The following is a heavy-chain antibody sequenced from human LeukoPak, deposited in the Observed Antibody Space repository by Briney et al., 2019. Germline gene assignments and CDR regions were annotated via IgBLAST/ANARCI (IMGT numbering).Heavy chain of an antibody. V-gene: IGHV3-30*02. CDR1: GFTFSSYG. CDR2: IRYDGSNK. CDR3: ARDLFVIAAAGTDY. J-gene: IGHJ4*02. D-gene: IGHD6-13*01. Sequence: PGGSLRLSCAASGFTFSSYGMHWVRQAPGKGLEWVSFIRYDGSNKYYADSVKGRFTISRDNSKNTLYLQMNSLRTEDTAVYYCARDLFVIAAAGTDYWGQGTLVTVSS.